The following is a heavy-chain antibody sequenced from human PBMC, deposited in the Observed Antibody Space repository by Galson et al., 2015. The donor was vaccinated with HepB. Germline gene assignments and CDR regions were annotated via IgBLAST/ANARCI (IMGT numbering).Heavy chain of an antibody. J-gene: IGHJ4*02. CDR2: IRNKANSYIT. CDR3: VRDTGGGYFDF. CDR1: GFPFSDHY. D-gene: IGHD3-16*01. Sequence: SLRLSCAASGFPFSDHYMDWVRQAPGKGLDWVSRIRNKANSYITEYGASVRGRFTISRDDSKNSPYLQMNSLKTEDTAIYYCVRDTGGGYFDFWGQGVLVTVSS. V-gene: IGHV3-72*01.